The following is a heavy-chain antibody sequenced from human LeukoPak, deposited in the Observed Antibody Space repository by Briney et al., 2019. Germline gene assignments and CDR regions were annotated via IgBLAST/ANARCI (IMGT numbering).Heavy chain of an antibody. D-gene: IGHD2-2*01. Sequence: GGSLRLSCAASGFTFSSYSMNWVRQAPGKGLEWVSSISSSSSSINYADSVKGRFTISRDNAKNSLYLQMNSLRAKDTAVYYCARDLTLGYCSSTSCLSPYYYYGMDVWGQGTTVTVSS. J-gene: IGHJ6*02. CDR2: ISSSSSSI. CDR1: GFTFSSYS. CDR3: ARDLTLGYCSSTSCLSPYYYYGMDV. V-gene: IGHV3-21*01.